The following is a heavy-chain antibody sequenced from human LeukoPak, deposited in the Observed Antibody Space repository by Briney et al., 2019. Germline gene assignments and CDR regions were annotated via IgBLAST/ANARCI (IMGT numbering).Heavy chain of an antibody. Sequence: GGSLRLSCAASGFTSSSYALNWVRQAPGKGLEWVATVSGSGDRMYHADSVKGRFTISRDSSKNTLYLQMNSLRAEDTAVYYCARTYYDSSGSSVAFDIWGQGTMVTVSS. CDR3: ARTYYDSSGSSVAFDI. CDR2: VSGSGDRM. V-gene: IGHV3-23*01. J-gene: IGHJ3*02. D-gene: IGHD3-22*01. CDR1: GFTSSSYA.